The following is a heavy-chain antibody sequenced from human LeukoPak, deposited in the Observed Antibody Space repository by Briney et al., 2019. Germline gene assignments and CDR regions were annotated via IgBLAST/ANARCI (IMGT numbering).Heavy chain of an antibody. V-gene: IGHV3-21*01. Sequence: KTGGSLRLSCAASGFTFSSYSMNWVRQAPGKGLEWVSSISSSSSYIYYADSVKGRFTISRDNAKSSLYLQMNSLRAEDTAVYYCAREKDGDAFDIWGQGTMVTVSS. J-gene: IGHJ3*02. CDR1: GFTFSSYS. D-gene: IGHD2-15*01. CDR3: AREKDGDAFDI. CDR2: ISSSSSYI.